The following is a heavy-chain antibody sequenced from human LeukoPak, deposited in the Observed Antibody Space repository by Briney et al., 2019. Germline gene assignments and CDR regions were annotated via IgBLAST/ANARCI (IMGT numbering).Heavy chain of an antibody. CDR3: ARDLMGVAYRGAFYY. Sequence: ASVKVSCKASGYTFISYDINWVRQATGQGLEWMGWMNPNSGNTGYAQKFQGRVTMTRNTSISTAYMELNSLRAEDTAVYYCARDLMGVAYRGAFYYWGQGTLVTVSS. J-gene: IGHJ4*02. D-gene: IGHD6-13*01. CDR1: GYTFISYD. CDR2: MNPNSGNT. V-gene: IGHV1-8*01.